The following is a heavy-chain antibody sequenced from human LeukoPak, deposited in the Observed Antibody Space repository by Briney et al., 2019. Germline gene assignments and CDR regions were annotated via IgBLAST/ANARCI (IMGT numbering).Heavy chain of an antibody. V-gene: IGHV3-21*01. J-gene: IGHJ4*02. CDR1: GFTFSSCT. Sequence: GGSLRLSCAASGFTFSSCTMNWVRQAPGKGLEWVSSISSSSSYIYYADSVKGRFTISRDNAKNSLYLQMNSLRAEDTAVYYCARAREAFTMVRGVMGDYWGQGTLVTVSS. D-gene: IGHD3-10*01. CDR3: ARAREAFTMVRGVMGDY. CDR2: ISSSSSYI.